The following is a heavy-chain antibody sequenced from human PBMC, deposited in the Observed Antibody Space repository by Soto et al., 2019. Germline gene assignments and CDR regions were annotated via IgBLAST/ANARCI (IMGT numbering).Heavy chain of an antibody. Sequence: QVHLVQCGAEVKKPGASVKVSCKGSGYAFTTCGITWVRQAPGQGLEWMGWISAHSGNTNYAQKLQGRVTVTRDTSTSTAYMELRSLRSDDTAVYYCARGRYGDYWGQGALVTVSS. CDR3: ARGRYGDY. CDR1: GYAFTTCG. J-gene: IGHJ4*02. D-gene: IGHD1-1*01. CDR2: ISAHSGNT. V-gene: IGHV1-18*01.